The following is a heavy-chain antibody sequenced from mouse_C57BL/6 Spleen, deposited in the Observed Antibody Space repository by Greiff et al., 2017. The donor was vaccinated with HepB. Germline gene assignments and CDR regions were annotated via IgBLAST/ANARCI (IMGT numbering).Heavy chain of an antibody. Sequence: VQLQQPGAELVRPGSSVKLSCKASGYTFTSYWMHWVKQRPIQGLEWIGNIDPPDSETHYNQKFKDKATLTVDKSSSTAYMQLSSLTSEDSAVYYCANCYGSSPCAYWGQGTLVTVSA. J-gene: IGHJ3*01. CDR3: ANCYGSSPCAY. V-gene: IGHV1-52*01. D-gene: IGHD1-1*01. CDR2: IDPPDSET. CDR1: GYTFTSYW.